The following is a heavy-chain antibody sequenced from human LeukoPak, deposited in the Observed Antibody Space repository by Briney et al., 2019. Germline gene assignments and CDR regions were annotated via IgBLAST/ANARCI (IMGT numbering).Heavy chain of an antibody. V-gene: IGHV3-30*02. CDR3: AEGTYSSGWF. CDR1: GFTFSSYG. Sequence: GGSLRLSCAASGFTFSSYGMHWVRQAPGKGLEWVAFIRYDGSNKYYADSVRGRFTISRDNSKNTLYLQMNSLRAEDTAVYYCAEGTYSSGWFWGQGTLVTVSS. CDR2: IRYDGSNK. J-gene: IGHJ4*02. D-gene: IGHD6-19*01.